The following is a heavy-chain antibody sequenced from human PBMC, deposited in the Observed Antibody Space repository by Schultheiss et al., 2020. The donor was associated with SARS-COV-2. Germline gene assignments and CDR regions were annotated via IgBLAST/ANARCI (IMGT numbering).Heavy chain of an antibody. CDR2: ISGSGGST. Sequence: GGSLRLSCAASGFTFSNYAMSWVRQAPGKGLEWVSAISGSGGSTYYADSVKGRFTISRDNSKNTLYLQMNSLRAEDTAVYYCAKDLALVPAGYYYGMDVWGQGTTVTVSS. D-gene: IGHD2-2*01. CDR1: GFTFSNYA. J-gene: IGHJ6*02. CDR3: AKDLALVPAGYYYGMDV. V-gene: IGHV3-23*01.